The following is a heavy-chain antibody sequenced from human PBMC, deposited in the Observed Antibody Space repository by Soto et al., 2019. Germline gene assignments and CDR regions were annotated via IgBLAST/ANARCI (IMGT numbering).Heavy chain of an antibody. Sequence: SETLSLTCTVSGGSISSYYWSWIRQPPGKGLEWIGYIYYSGSTNYNPSLKSRVTISVDTSKNQFSLKLSSVTAADTAVYYCARRWGRTFDYWGQGTLVTRLL. CDR3: ARRWGRTFDY. D-gene: IGHD7-27*01. CDR2: IYYSGST. CDR1: GGSISSYY. V-gene: IGHV4-59*08. J-gene: IGHJ4*02.